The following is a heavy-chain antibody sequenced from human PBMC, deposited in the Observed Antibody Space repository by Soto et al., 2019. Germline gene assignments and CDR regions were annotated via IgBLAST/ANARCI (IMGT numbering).Heavy chain of an antibody. Sequence: LRLSCAASGFSFSDYYMTWIRQAPGKGLEWISDISSSGDPTYYADSVRGRFTISRDNARNSLYLQLNSLRGEDTAVYYCARLLLRPGKFDYWGQGTLVTVSS. CDR1: GFSFSDYY. D-gene: IGHD2-21*01. J-gene: IGHJ4*02. CDR2: ISSSGDPT. CDR3: ARLLLRPGKFDY. V-gene: IGHV3-11*01.